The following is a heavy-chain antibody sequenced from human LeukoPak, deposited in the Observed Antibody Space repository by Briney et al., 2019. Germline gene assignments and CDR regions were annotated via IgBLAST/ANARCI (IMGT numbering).Heavy chain of an antibody. V-gene: IGHV4-59*01. CDR1: GGSISSYY. CDR2: IYYSGST. CDR3: ARETSITIFGVVTATYDAFDI. D-gene: IGHD3-3*01. J-gene: IGHJ3*02. Sequence: PSETLSLTCTVSGGSISSYYWCWIRQPPGKGLEWIGYIYYSGSTNYNPSLKSRVTISVDTSKNQFSLKLSSVTAADTAVYYCARETSITIFGVVTATYDAFDIWGQGTMVTVSS.